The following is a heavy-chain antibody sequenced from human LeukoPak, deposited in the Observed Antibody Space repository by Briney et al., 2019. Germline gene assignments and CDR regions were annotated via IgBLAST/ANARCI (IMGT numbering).Heavy chain of an antibody. CDR1: GFSFSAYP. CDR2: ISASGDVT. J-gene: IGHJ3*02. D-gene: IGHD1-1*01. Sequence: GGSLRLSCAASGFSFSAYPMGWVRQAPGKGLQWLSGISASGDVTFHADRVKGRFAISRDNSKNTLYLQMTGLRAGDTAEYHCAKSLFTSTTGTGRAFHIWGQGTMVTVSS. V-gene: IGHV3-23*01. CDR3: AKSLFTSTTGTGRAFHI.